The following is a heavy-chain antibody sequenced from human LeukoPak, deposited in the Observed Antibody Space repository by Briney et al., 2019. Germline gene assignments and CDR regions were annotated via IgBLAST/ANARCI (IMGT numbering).Heavy chain of an antibody. CDR2: INPNSGGT. J-gene: IGHJ4*02. CDR1: GYTFTGYY. D-gene: IGHD5-24*01. Sequence: ASVKVSCKASGYTFTGYYMHWVRQAPGQGLEWMGWINPNSGGTNYAQKFQGRVTMTRDTSISTAYMELSRLRSDDTAVYYCARARGEMAKFHIIQHFDYWGQGTLVTVSS. CDR3: ARARGEMAKFHIIQHFDY. V-gene: IGHV1-2*02.